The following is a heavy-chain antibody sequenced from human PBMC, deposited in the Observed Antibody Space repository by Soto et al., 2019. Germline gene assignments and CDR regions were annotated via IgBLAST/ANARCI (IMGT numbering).Heavy chain of an antibody. J-gene: IGHJ6*02. CDR2: ISAYNGNT. V-gene: IGHV1-18*01. Sequence: ASVKVSCKASGYTFTSYGISWVRQAPGQGLEWMGWISAYNGNTKYAQNLQGRVTMTTDTSTSTAYMELRSLRSDDTAVYYCASGARYQLLYYYYGMDVWGQGTTVTVSS. CDR1: GYTFTSYG. D-gene: IGHD2-2*01. CDR3: ASGARYQLLYYYYGMDV.